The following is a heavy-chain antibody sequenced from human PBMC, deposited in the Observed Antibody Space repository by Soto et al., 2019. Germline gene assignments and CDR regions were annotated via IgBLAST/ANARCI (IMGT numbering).Heavy chain of an antibody. Sequence: GGSLRLSCAASGFTFSSYWMSWVRQAPGKGLEWVANIKQDGSEKYYADFVRGRFTISRDNSKNTLYLQMNSLRAEDTAVYYCAKDAPGSGWLSDYWGQGTRVTVSS. CDR1: GFTFSSYW. V-gene: IGHV3-7*03. J-gene: IGHJ4*02. CDR3: AKDAPGSGWLSDY. CDR2: IKQDGSEK. D-gene: IGHD3-22*01.